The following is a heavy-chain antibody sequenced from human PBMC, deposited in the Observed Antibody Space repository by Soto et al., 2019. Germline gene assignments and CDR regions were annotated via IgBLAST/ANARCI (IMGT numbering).Heavy chain of an antibody. J-gene: IGHJ4*02. CDR2: ISAYNGNT. CDR3: ARVTDYYDSSGPVDY. Sequence: ASVKVSCKASGYTFTSHGISWVRQAPGQGLEWMGWISAYNGNTNYAQKLQGRVTMTTDTSTSTAYMELRSLRSDDTAVYYCARVTDYYDSSGPVDYWGQGTLVTVSS. D-gene: IGHD3-22*01. V-gene: IGHV1-18*01. CDR1: GYTFTSHG.